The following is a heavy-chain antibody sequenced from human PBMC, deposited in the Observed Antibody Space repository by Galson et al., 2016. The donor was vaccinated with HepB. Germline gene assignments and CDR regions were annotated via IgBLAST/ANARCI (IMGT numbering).Heavy chain of an antibody. Sequence: QSGAEVKKPGESLKISCKGSGYSFTSYWIGWVRQMPGRGLEWMGIIYPGDFDTRYSPSFRGQVTISADQSSSTAFIQWSSLKASDTAIDYCARVRDYGDKKMYVPYWGQGTQVTVSS. CDR1: GYSFTSYW. D-gene: IGHD4-17*01. CDR3: ARVRDYGDKKMYVPY. J-gene: IGHJ1*01. V-gene: IGHV5-51*01. CDR2: IYPGDFDT.